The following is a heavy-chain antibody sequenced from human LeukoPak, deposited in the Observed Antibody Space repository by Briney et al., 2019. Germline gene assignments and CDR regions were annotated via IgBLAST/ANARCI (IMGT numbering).Heavy chain of an antibody. CDR1: GYTFTSYG. Sequence: ASVKVSCKASGYTFTSYGISWVRQAPGQGLEWMGWISAYNGNTNYAQKLQGRVTMTTDTSTSTAYMELRSLRSDDTAVYYCARVGVPAAMGLTWFDPWGQGTPVTVSS. J-gene: IGHJ5*02. D-gene: IGHD2-2*01. V-gene: IGHV1-18*01. CDR2: ISAYNGNT. CDR3: ARVGVPAAMGLTWFDP.